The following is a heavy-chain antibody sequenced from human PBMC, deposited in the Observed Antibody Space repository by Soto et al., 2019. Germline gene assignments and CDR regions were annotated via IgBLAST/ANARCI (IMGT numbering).Heavy chain of an antibody. Sequence: SETLSLTCTVYGGSINSGDYYWTWVRQPPGKGLEWIGNIFHSGSTYYTPSLQSRVTISLDTSKNHFSLKLSSVTPADTAVYYCARDRYYGSGTYYNFYSGMDVWGQGTTVPVS. CDR1: GGSINSGDYY. J-gene: IGHJ6*02. V-gene: IGHV4-30-4*01. CDR3: ARDRYYGSGTYYNFYSGMDV. CDR2: IFHSGST. D-gene: IGHD3-10*01.